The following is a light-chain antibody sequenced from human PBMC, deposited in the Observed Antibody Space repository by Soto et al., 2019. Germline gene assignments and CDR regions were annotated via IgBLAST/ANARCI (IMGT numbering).Light chain of an antibody. J-gene: IGKJ1*01. Sequence: EIVLTQSPDTLSLSRGKRATLXXRASQSLSINYLAWYQQKPGQAPRLXIYAASSRAAGIPDRFSGSGSGTDFTLTISDVQPEDFALYYCHQRQSWPRTFGQGTKVDIK. CDR2: AAS. CDR1: QSLSINY. V-gene: IGKV3D-20*02. CDR3: HQRQSWPRT.